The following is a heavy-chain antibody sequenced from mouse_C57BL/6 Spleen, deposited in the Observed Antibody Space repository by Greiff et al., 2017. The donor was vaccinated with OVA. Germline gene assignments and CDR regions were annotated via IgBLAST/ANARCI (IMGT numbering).Heavy chain of an antibody. Sequence: QVQLQQPGAELVMPGASVKLSCKASGYTFTSYWMHWVKQRPGQGLEWIGEIDPSDSYTNYNQKFKGKSTLTVDKSSSTAYMQLSSLTSEDSAVYYCARGDSNYLAWFAYWGQGTLVTVSA. CDR3: ARGDSNYLAWFAY. CDR2: IDPSDSYT. D-gene: IGHD2-5*01. V-gene: IGHV1-69*01. CDR1: GYTFTSYW. J-gene: IGHJ3*01.